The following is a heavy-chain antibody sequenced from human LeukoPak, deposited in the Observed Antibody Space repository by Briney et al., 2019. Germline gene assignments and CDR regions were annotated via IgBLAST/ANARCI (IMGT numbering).Heavy chain of an antibody. CDR2: FDPEDGET. J-gene: IGHJ4*02. Sequence: GASVKVSCKVSGYTLTELSMHWVRQAPGKGLEGMGGFDPEDGETIYAQQFQGRVTMTEDTSTDTAYMELSSLRSEDTAVYYCATDPYYYDSSGSYWGQGTLVTVSS. CDR1: GYTLTELS. D-gene: IGHD3-22*01. CDR3: ATDPYYYDSSGSY. V-gene: IGHV1-24*01.